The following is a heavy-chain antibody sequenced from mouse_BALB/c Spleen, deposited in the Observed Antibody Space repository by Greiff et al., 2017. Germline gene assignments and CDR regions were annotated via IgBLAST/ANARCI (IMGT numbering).Heavy chain of an antibody. J-gene: IGHJ3*01. CDR2: ISYDGSN. V-gene: IGHV3-6*02. CDR1: GYSITSGYY. Sequence: ESGPGLVKPSQSLSLTCSVTGYSITSGYYWNWIRQFPGNKLEWMGYISYDGSNNYNPSLKNRISITRDTSKNQFFLKLNSVTTEDTATYYCARANWDLAWFAYWGQGTLVTVSA. D-gene: IGHD4-1*01. CDR3: ARANWDLAWFAY.